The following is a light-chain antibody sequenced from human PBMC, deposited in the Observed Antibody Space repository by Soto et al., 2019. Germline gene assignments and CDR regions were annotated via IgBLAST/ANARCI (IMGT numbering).Light chain of an antibody. CDR2: EVR. J-gene: IGLJ1*01. V-gene: IGLV2-14*01. CDR1: NSDVGGYDY. CDR3: SSYTDSATRV. Sequence: QSALTQPASVCGSPGQSITISCTGTNSDVGGYDYVSWYQQYPGKAPKVIIYEVRKRPSGISNRFSGSKSSNMASLTISGLQAVDEADYYCSSYTDSATRVFGTGTKVTVL.